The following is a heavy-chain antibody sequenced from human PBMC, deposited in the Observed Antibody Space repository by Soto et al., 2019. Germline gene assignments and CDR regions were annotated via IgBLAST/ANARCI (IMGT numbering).Heavy chain of an antibody. CDR3: ARIGAAVATVKPAGYSSGWSEAPPDY. CDR2: IISSSSYI. J-gene: IGHJ4*02. V-gene: IGHV3-21*01. Sequence: PXGSLRLSCAASGFTFSSYSMNWVRQAPGRGLDWVSSIISSSSYIYYADSVKGRFTISRDNAKNSLYLQMNSLRAEDTAVYYCARIGAAVATVKPAGYSSGWSEAPPDYWGQGTLVTVSS. D-gene: IGHD6-19*01. CDR1: GFTFSSYS.